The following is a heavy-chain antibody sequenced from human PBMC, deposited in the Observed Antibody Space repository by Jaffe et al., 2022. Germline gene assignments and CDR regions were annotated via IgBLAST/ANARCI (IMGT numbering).Heavy chain of an antibody. V-gene: IGHV4-34*01. CDR2: INHSGST. CDR3: ARPRGYSNAYYYYMDV. D-gene: IGHD5-18*01. Sequence: QVQLQQWGAGLLKPSETLSLTCAVYGGSFSGYYWSWIRQPPGKGLEWIGEINHSGSTNYNPSLKSRVTMSVDTSKNHFSLNLSSVTAADTAVYYCARPRGYSNAYYYYMDVWGKGTTVTVSS. J-gene: IGHJ6*03. CDR1: GGSFSGYY.